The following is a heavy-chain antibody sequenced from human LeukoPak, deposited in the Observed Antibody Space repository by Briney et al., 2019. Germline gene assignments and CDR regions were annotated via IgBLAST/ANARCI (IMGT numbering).Heavy chain of an antibody. CDR2: ISSGGSTI. J-gene: IGHJ4*02. V-gene: IGHV3-11*01. D-gene: IGHD6-19*01. CDR1: GFTFSDYY. CDR3: ARDHSGWSIID. Sequence: PGGSLRLSCAASGFTFSDYYMSWIRQAPGKRLEWVSYISSGGSTIYYADSVKGRFTISRDNAKNSLYLQMDSLRAEDTAVYYCARDHSGWSIIDWGQGTLVTVSS.